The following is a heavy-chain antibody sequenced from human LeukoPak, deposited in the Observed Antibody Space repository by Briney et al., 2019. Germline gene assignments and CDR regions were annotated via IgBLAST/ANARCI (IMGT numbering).Heavy chain of an antibody. D-gene: IGHD6-19*01. J-gene: IGHJ5*02. Sequence: GASVKVSCKASGGTFSSYAISWVRQAPGQGLEWMGGIIPIFGTANYAQKFQGRVTITADKSTSTAYMELSSLRSEDTAVYYCASRPYSSGWGNWFDPWGQGTLVTVSS. CDR3: ASRPYSSGWGNWFDP. CDR2: IIPIFGTA. V-gene: IGHV1-69*06. CDR1: GGTFSSYA.